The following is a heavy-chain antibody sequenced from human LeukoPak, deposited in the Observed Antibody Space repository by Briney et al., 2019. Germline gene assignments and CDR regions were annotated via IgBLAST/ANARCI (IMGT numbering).Heavy chain of an antibody. V-gene: IGHV4-61*01. CDR2: IYYSGST. D-gene: IGHD4-17*01. CDR1: GGSVSSGRYY. CDR3: ARGRSYFQH. Sequence: SETLSLTCTVSGGSVSSGRYYWSWIRQPPGKGLEWIGYIYYSGSTNYNPSLKSRVTISVDTSKNQFSLKLSSVTAADTAVYYCARGRSYFQHWGQGTLVTVSS. J-gene: IGHJ1*01.